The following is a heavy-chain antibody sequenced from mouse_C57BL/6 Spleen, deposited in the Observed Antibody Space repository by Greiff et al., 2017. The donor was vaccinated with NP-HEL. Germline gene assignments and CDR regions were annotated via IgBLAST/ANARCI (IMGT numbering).Heavy chain of an antibody. CDR1: GFSLTSYG. Sequence: QVQLQQSGPGLVQPSQSLSITCTVSGFSLTSYGVHWVRQSPGKGLEWLGVIWSGGSTDYNAAFISRLSISKDNSKSQVFFKMNSLQADDTAIYYCARNFDYYGSSPWFAYWGQGTLVTVSA. D-gene: IGHD1-1*01. CDR3: ARNFDYYGSSPWFAY. J-gene: IGHJ3*01. V-gene: IGHV2-2*01. CDR2: IWSGGST.